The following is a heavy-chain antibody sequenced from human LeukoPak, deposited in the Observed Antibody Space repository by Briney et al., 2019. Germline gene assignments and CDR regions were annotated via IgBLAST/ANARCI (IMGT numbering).Heavy chain of an antibody. D-gene: IGHD4-23*01. Sequence: GGSLRLSCAASGLTFSDYAMSWFRQAPGKGLEWVSGITSGFTPHYADSVKGRFTISRDNSKNTFHLQLNSLRAEDTAVYYCAKVPSGNPLGNMDVWGKGTTVTVSS. CDR1: GLTFSDYA. CDR2: ITSGFTP. J-gene: IGHJ6*03. CDR3: AKVPSGNPLGNMDV. V-gene: IGHV3-23*01.